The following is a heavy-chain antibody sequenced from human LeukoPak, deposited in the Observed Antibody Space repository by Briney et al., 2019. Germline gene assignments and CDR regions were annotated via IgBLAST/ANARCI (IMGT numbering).Heavy chain of an antibody. V-gene: IGHV1-69*13. CDR1: GGTFSSYA. J-gene: IGHJ6*02. CDR3: ARRGILAYGMDV. CDR2: IIPIFGTA. Sequence: SVTVSCKASGGTFSSYAISWVRQAPGQGLEWMGGIIPIFGTANYAQKFQGRVTITADESTSTAYMELSSLRFEDTAVYYCARRGILAYGMDVWGQGTTVTVSS. D-gene: IGHD3-9*01.